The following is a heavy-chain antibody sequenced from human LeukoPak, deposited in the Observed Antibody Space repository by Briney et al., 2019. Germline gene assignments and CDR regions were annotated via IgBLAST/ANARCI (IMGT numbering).Heavy chain of an antibody. J-gene: IGHJ4*02. Sequence: PGGSLRLSCAASGFTVSSNYMSWVRQAPGKGLEWVSSISSSSSYIFYADSVKGRFTISRDNAKNSLYLQMNSLRAEDTAVYYCARDAWGYWGQGTLVTVST. CDR2: ISSSSSYI. D-gene: IGHD7-27*01. V-gene: IGHV3-21*01. CDR1: GFTVSSNY. CDR3: ARDAWGY.